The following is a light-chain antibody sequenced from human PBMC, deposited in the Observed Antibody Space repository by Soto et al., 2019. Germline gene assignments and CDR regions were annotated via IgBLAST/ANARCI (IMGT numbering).Light chain of an antibody. J-gene: IGKJ5*01. CDR2: GAS. Sequence: DIPMTQSPSSLSASVGDRVTITCRASQSISAYLNWYQQKPGKAPKLLIYGASSLQSGVPSRFSGSGSGTDFSLTISSLQPEDFATYYCQQSYRSPITFGQGTRLEMK. CDR3: QQSYRSPIT. CDR1: QSISAY. V-gene: IGKV1-39*01.